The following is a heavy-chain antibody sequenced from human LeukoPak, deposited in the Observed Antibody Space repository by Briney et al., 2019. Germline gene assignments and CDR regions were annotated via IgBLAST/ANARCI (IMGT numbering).Heavy chain of an antibody. J-gene: IGHJ6*02. CDR2: ISSSSSTI. D-gene: IGHD3-10*01. V-gene: IGHV3-48*04. Sequence: GGSLRLSCAASGFTFNNYAMSWVRQAPGKGLEWVSYISSSSSTIYYADSVKGRFTISRDNAKNSLYLQMNSLRAEDTAVYYCARAPSGRMYGMDVWGQGTTVTVSS. CDR1: GFTFNNYA. CDR3: ARAPSGRMYGMDV.